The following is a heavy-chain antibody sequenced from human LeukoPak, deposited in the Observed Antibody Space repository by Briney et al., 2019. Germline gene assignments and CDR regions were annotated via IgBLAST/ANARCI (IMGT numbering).Heavy chain of an antibody. V-gene: IGHV5-51*01. CDR3: ARLYGDLTAHPYYYYGMDV. CDR2: IYPGDSDT. J-gene: IGHJ6*02. Sequence: GESLKISCKGYGYSFTSYWIGWVRQMPGKGLEWMGIIYPGDSDTRYSPSFQGQVTLSADKSISTAYLQWGSLKASDTAMYYCARLYGDLTAHPYYYYGMDVWGQGTTVTVSS. CDR1: GYSFTSYW. D-gene: IGHD4-17*01.